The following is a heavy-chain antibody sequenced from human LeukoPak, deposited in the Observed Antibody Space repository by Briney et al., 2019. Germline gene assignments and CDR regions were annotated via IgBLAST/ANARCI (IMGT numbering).Heavy chain of an antibody. CDR2: IYHSGST. J-gene: IGHJ3*02. CDR1: GYSISSGSY. V-gene: IGHV4-38-2*01. Sequence: KPSETLSLTCAVSGYSISSGSYWGCIRQPPGKGLEWIGSIYHSGSTYYNPSLKSRVTISVDTSKNQFSLKLTSVIAADTAVYYCARGTQQAFDIWGQGTMVTVSS. CDR3: ARGTQQAFDI. D-gene: IGHD6-13*01.